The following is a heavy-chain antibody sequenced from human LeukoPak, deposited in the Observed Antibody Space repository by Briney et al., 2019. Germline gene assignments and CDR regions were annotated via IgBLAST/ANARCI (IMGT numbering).Heavy chain of an antibody. J-gene: IGHJ4*02. CDR1: GGTFSSYG. CDR3: ATYPGYCSGGSCYFDY. Sequence: SVKVSCKASGGTFSSYGISWVRQAPGQGLEWMGRIIPIFGIANYAQKFQGRVTITADKSTSTAYMELSSLRSEDTAVYYCATYPGYCSGGSCYFDYWGQGTLVTVSS. CDR2: IIPIFGIA. V-gene: IGHV1-69*04. D-gene: IGHD2-15*01.